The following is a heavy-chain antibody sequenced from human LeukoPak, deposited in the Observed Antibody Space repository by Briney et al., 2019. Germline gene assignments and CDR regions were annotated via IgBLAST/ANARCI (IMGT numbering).Heavy chain of an antibody. V-gene: IGHV3-23*01. Sequence: AGGSLRLSCAASGFTFSSYAMSWVRQAPGKGLEWVSAISSSGGSTYYADSVKGRFTISRDNSKNTLYLQMNSLRVEDTAVYYCAKDAYGYNSYYFDYWGQGTLGTVSS. D-gene: IGHD5-24*01. CDR3: AKDAYGYNSYYFDY. J-gene: IGHJ4*02. CDR1: GFTFSSYA. CDR2: ISSSGGST.